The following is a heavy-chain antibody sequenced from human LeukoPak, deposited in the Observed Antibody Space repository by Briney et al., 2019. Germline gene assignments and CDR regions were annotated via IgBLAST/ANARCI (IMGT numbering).Heavy chain of an antibody. CDR2: IYSGGST. Sequence: GGSLRLSCAASGFTVSSNYMSWVRQAPGKGLEWVSVIYSGGSTYYADSVKGRFTISRDNSKNTLYLQMNSLRAEDTAVYYCARDRHQGAFDMWGQGTMVIVSS. CDR1: GFTVSSNY. V-gene: IGHV3-53*01. J-gene: IGHJ3*02. CDR3: ARDRHQGAFDM. D-gene: IGHD2-2*01.